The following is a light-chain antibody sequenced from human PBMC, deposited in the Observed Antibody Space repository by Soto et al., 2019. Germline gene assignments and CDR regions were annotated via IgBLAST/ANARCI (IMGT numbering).Light chain of an antibody. J-gene: IGLJ2*01. CDR3: HSYDVSLGGPV. CDR2: DNN. V-gene: IGLV1-40*01. CDR1: SSNIGAGYD. Sequence: QSVLTQPPSVSGAPGQRVTISCTGSSSNIGAGYDVHWYQQLPGTAPKVLIYDNNNRPSGVPDRFSGSKSGTSASLAITRLLAADEADYYCHSYDVSLGGPVFGGGTKLPVL.